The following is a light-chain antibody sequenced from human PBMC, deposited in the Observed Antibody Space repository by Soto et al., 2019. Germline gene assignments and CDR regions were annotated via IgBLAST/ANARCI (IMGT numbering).Light chain of an antibody. V-gene: IGLV1-47*01. CDR3: AAWDDSLSGVV. J-gene: IGLJ2*01. CDR1: SSNIGSNY. Sequence: QSVLTQPPSASGTPGQRVTISCSGSSSNIGSNYVYWYQQLPGTDPKLLIYRNNQRPSGVPDRFSCSKSGTSASLAISGLRSADEADYYCAAWDDSLSGVVFGGGTKLTVL. CDR2: RNN.